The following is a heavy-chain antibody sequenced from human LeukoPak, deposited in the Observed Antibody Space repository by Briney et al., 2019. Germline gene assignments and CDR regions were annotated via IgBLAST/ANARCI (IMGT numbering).Heavy chain of an antibody. V-gene: IGHV3-7*02. CDR3: AASITMFDY. J-gene: IGHJ4*02. D-gene: IGHD3-10*01. Sequence: GGSLRLSCAASGFTFSRYWMSWVRQAPGKGLEWVANIKEDGSVKYYVESVKGRFTISRDNAKNSLYHQMNSLRAEDTAVYYCAASITMFDYWGQGTLVTVSS. CDR2: IKEDGSVK. CDR1: GFTFSRYW.